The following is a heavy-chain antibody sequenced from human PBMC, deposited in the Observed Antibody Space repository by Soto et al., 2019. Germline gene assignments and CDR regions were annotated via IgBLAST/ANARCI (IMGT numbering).Heavy chain of an antibody. Sequence: GGSLRLSCAASGFTFSSYAMSWVRQAPGKGLEWVGFIRSKAYGGTTEYAASVKGRFTISRDDSKSIAYLQMNSLKTEDTAVYYCTRDLYSSSSGYYYYGMDVWGQGTTVTVSS. D-gene: IGHD6-6*01. CDR3: TRDLYSSSSGYYYYGMDV. CDR1: GFTFSSYA. V-gene: IGHV3-49*04. J-gene: IGHJ6*02. CDR2: IRSKAYGGTT.